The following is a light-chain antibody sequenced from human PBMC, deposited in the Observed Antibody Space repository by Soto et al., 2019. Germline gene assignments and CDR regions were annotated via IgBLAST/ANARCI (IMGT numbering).Light chain of an antibody. CDR2: EVS. Sequence: QSALTQPPSASGSPGQSVTISCTETSSDVGGYNYVSWYQQHPGKAPKLMIYEVSKRPSGVPDRFSASKSGNTASLTVSGLQAEDEADYYCSSYAGNNNGVFGGGTKLTVL. CDR3: SSYAGNNNGV. CDR1: SSDVGGYNY. V-gene: IGLV2-8*01. J-gene: IGLJ3*02.